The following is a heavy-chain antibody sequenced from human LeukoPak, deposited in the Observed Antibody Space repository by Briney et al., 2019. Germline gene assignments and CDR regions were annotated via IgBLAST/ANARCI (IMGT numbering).Heavy chain of an antibody. D-gene: IGHD1-26*01. CDR3: TRIIKSGSFDY. Sequence: PGGSLRLSCAASGFTFSNAWMNWVRQAPGKGLEWVGRIKSKTDGGTTDYAAPVKGRFTISRDDSTITLFLQMNSLKTEDTALYYCTRIIKSGSFDYWGQGTLVTVSS. V-gene: IGHV3-15*01. J-gene: IGHJ4*02. CDR2: IKSKTDGGTT. CDR1: GFTFSNAW.